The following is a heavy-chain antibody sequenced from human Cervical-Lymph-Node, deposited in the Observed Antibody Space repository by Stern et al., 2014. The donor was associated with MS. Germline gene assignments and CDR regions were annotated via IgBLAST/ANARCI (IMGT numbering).Heavy chain of an antibody. V-gene: IGHV3-30-3*01. J-gene: IGHJ4*02. Sequence: QVQLVQSGGGVVQPGRSLSLSCVASGFTFSTYAMHWVRQAPGKGLEWVAVVYYYVTHTISTASLKARFTISRDNSNNTLYVHMNSLIDEDTAVYFCARGGRGVGLEYWGQGSLVTVSS. CDR3: ARGGRGVGLEY. D-gene: IGHD3-10*01. CDR1: GFTFSTYA. CDR2: VYYYVTHT.